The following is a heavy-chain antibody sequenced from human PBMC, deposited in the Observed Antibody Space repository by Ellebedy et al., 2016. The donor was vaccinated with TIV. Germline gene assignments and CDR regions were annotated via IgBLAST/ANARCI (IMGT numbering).Heavy chain of an antibody. V-gene: IGHV1-46*01. J-gene: IGHJ4*02. CDR3: ARDIQDCPGRNCYPDF. Sequence: AASVKVSCKASGYTFTSYYMHWVRQAPGQGLEWMGLINPSGGGTTYAQKFQGRVTMTRDTSTSTVYMDLSSLRSEDTAVYYCARDIQDCPGRNCYPDFWGQGTLVTVSS. CDR1: GYTFTSYY. CDR2: INPSGGGT. D-gene: IGHD2-15*01.